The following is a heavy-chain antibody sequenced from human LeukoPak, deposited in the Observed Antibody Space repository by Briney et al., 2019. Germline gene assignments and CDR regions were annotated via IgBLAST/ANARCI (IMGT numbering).Heavy chain of an antibody. V-gene: IGHV4-59*08. Sequence: PSETLSLTCTVSGGSFSNYYWSWIRQPPGKGLEWIWYIYYSGSTNYNPSLKSRLTISLDTSKNHFSLKLSSVTAADTAVYYCSRTSILGVVRFDPWGQGTLVTVSS. CDR3: SRTSILGVVRFDP. J-gene: IGHJ5*02. D-gene: IGHD3-3*02. CDR1: GGSFSNYY. CDR2: IYYSGST.